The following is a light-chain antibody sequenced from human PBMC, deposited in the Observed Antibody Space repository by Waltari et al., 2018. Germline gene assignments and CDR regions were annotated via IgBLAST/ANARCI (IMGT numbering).Light chain of an antibody. CDR2: ENN. Sequence: QSVLTQPPSLSAAPGQKVTISCSGSSSNIGYNFVSWYQQFPGTAPKLLIYENNSRPSGIPDLCSGAKSGTSGTLVITGVQTGDEADYYCGSWDSSLSLVFGGGTKLSVL. J-gene: IGLJ2*01. CDR3: GSWDSSLSLV. V-gene: IGLV1-51*02. CDR1: SSNIGYNF.